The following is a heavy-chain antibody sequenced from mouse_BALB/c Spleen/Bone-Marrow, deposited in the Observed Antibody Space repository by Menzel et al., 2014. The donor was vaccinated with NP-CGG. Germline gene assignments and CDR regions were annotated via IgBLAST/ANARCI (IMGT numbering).Heavy chain of an antibody. D-gene: IGHD1-1*01. Sequence: VHVKQSGAELVKPGASVKLSCTASGFNIKDTYMHWVKQRPEQGLEWIGRIDPANGNTKYDPKFQGKATITADTSSNTAYLPLSSLTSEATAVYYCAVYYDGSSLFAYWGQGTLVTVSA. J-gene: IGHJ3*01. CDR2: IDPANGNT. V-gene: IGHV14-3*02. CDR1: GFNIKDTY. CDR3: AVYYDGSSLFAY.